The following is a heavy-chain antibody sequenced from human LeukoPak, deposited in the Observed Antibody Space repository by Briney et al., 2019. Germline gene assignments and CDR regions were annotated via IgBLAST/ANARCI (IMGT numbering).Heavy chain of an antibody. CDR3: TRGTSDYGDYGAASVQNLDY. D-gene: IGHD4-17*01. Sequence: GGSLRLSCTASGFTFGDYAMSWVRQAPGKGLEWVGFIRSKAYGGTTEYAASVKGRFTISRDDSKSIAYLQMNSLKTEDTAVYYCTRGTSDYGDYGAASVQNLDYWGQGTLVTVSS. CDR1: GFTFGDYA. V-gene: IGHV3-49*04. CDR2: IRSKAYGGTT. J-gene: IGHJ4*02.